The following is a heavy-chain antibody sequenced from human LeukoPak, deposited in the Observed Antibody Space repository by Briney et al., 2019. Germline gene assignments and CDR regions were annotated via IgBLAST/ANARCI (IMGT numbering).Heavy chain of an antibody. CDR1: GGSISSSSYY. Sequence: SETLSLTCTVSGGSISSSSYYWGWIRQPPGTGLEWIGSIYYSGSTYYSPSLKSRVTISVDTSKNQFSLKLSSVTAADTAVYYCARHLPGFRAVPFDYWGQGTLVTVSS. CDR2: IYYSGST. CDR3: ARHLPGFRAVPFDY. V-gene: IGHV4-39*01. D-gene: IGHD3-10*02. J-gene: IGHJ4*02.